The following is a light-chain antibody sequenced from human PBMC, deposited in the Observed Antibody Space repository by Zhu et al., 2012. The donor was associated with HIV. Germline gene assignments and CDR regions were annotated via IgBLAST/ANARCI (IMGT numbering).Light chain of an antibody. V-gene: IGKV3-11*01. J-gene: IGKJ1*01. CDR1: QTISSY. CDR2: DAS. CDR3: QQRTIWPPT. Sequence: EVVLTQSPATLSLSPGERATLSCRASQTISSYLAWYQQKPGQAPRLLIYDASNRATGIPARFSGSGSGTDFTLSISSLEPEDSAVYYCQQRTIWPPTFGQGTRVE.